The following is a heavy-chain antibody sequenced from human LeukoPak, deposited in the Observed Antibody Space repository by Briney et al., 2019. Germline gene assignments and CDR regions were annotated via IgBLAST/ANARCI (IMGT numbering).Heavy chain of an antibody. Sequence: PGGSLRLSCAASGFTFSSYWMSWVRQAPGKGLEWVANIKQDGSEKYYVDSVKGRFTISRDNAKNSLYLQMNSLRAEDTAVYYCALHTTNQPLLLDDAFDIWGQGTMVTVSS. D-gene: IGHD2-21*02. CDR3: ALHTTNQPLLLDDAFDI. CDR1: GFTFSSYW. J-gene: IGHJ3*02. V-gene: IGHV3-7*01. CDR2: IKQDGSEK.